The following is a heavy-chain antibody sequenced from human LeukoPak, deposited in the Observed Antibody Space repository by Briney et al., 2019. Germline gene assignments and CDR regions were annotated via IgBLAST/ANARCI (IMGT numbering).Heavy chain of an antibody. Sequence: GGSLRLSCAASGFTFSSYEMNWVRQAPGKGLEWVSYISSSGSTIYYADSVKGRFTISRDNSKNTLYLQMNSLRAEDTAVYYCAREDGSGSYDYWGQGTLVTVSS. D-gene: IGHD3-10*01. J-gene: IGHJ4*02. V-gene: IGHV3-48*03. CDR3: AREDGSGSYDY. CDR1: GFTFSSYE. CDR2: ISSSGSTI.